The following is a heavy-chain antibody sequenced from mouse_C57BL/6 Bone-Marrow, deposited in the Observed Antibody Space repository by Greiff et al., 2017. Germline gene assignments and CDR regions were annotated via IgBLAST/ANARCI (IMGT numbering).Heavy chain of an antibody. J-gene: IGHJ4*01. Sequence: VKLMESGTELVKPGASVKLSCKASGYTFTSYWMHWVKQRPGQGLEWIGNINPSNGGTNYNEKFKSKATLTVDKSSSTAYMQLSSLTSEDSAVYYCARGYDGYYNYAMDYWGQGTSVTVSS. CDR2: INPSNGGT. D-gene: IGHD2-3*01. CDR3: ARGYDGYYNYAMDY. CDR1: GYTFTSYW. V-gene: IGHV1-53*01.